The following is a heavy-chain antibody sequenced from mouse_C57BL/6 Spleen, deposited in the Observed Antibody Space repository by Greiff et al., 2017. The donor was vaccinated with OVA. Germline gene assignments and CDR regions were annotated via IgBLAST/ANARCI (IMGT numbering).Heavy chain of an antibody. CDR2: IYPGDGDT. V-gene: IGHV1-80*01. Sequence: QVQLKHSGAELVKPGASVKISCKASGYAFSSYWMNWVKQRPGKGLEWIGQIYPGDGDTNYNGKFKGKATLTADKSSSTAYMQLSSLTSEDSAVYFCARGYYGSSPHWYFDVWGTGTTVTVSS. D-gene: IGHD1-1*01. J-gene: IGHJ1*03. CDR1: GYAFSSYW. CDR3: ARGYYGSSPHWYFDV.